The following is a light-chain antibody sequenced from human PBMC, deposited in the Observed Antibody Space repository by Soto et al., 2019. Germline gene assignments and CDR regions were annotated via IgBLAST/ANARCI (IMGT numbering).Light chain of an antibody. V-gene: IGKV3-15*01. CDR2: RAS. Sequence: EIVMMRSPGTPSASPGARATLSCRASQNILSNLAWYQQKPGQAPRLLIYRASTRATGIPARFSGSGSGTEFTLTISSLQSEDFEIYYCQQYNNWPITFGQGTRLENK. J-gene: IGKJ5*01. CDR1: QNILSN. CDR3: QQYNNWPIT.